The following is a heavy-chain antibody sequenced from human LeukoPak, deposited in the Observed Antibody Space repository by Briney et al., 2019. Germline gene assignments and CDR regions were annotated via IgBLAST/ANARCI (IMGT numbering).Heavy chain of an antibody. V-gene: IGHV3-9*01. CDR2: ISWNSGGI. Sequence: GGSLRHFCAASGFTYDDYAMHWVRHAPGKGLEWVSGISWNSGGIGYADSVKGRFTISRDTSKNTLYLQLNSLRAEDTAVYYCAKDRWATQTTYDAFDMWGQGTMVTVSS. J-gene: IGHJ3*02. CDR3: AKDRWATQTTYDAFDM. D-gene: IGHD1-1*01. CDR1: GFTYDDYA.